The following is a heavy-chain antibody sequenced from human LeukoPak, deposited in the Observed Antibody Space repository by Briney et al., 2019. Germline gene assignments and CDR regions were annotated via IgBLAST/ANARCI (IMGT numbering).Heavy chain of an antibody. J-gene: IGHJ6*03. CDR2: ISSSGSTI. CDR1: GFTFSDYY. V-gene: IGHV3-11*01. CDR3: ARLQLADNPYYYYYMDV. D-gene: IGHD6-13*01. Sequence: GGSLRLSCAASGFTFSDYYMSWIRQAPGKGLEWVSYISSSGSTIYYADSVKGRFTISRDNAKNSLYLQMNSLRAEDTAVYYCARLQLADNPYYYYYMDVWRKGTTVTVSS.